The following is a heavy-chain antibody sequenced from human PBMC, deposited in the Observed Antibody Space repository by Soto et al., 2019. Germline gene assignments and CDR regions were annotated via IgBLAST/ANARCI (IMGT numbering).Heavy chain of an antibody. Sequence: EVQLAESGGGLAQPGGSLRLSCAASGFTLSGSAMDWVRQAPGKGLEYVSGISSNGVGTYYANSVQGRFTISRYNSKNTVYLQMGSLRPEDMAVYYCARRARPDFYYMDVWGKGTTVTVSS. V-gene: IGHV3-64*01. CDR3: ARRARPDFYYMDV. CDR2: ISSNGVGT. CDR1: GFTLSGSA. D-gene: IGHD6-6*01. J-gene: IGHJ6*03.